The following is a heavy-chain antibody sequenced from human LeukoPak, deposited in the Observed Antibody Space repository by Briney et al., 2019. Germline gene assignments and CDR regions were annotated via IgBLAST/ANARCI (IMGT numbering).Heavy chain of an antibody. CDR3: ARDQRSYGSGSYRRNDAFDI. CDR1: GGSISSYY. CDR2: IYTSGST. Sequence: SETLSLTCTVSGGSISSYYRSWIRQPAGKGLEWIGRIYTSGSTNYNPSLKSRVTMSVDTSKNQFSLKLSSVTAADTAVYYCARDQRSYGSGSYRRNDAFDIWGQGTMVTVSS. J-gene: IGHJ3*02. D-gene: IGHD3-10*01. V-gene: IGHV4-4*07.